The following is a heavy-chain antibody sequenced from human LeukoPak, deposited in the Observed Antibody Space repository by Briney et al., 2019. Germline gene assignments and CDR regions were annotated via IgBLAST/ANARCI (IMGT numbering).Heavy chain of an antibody. CDR1: RFTFSSYS. V-gene: IGHV3-21*01. J-gene: IGHJ4*02. CDR3: ARDAGGYSSGYFDY. Sequence: PGGSLRLSCAASRFTFSSYSMNWVRQAPGKGLEWVSSISSSSSYIYYADSVKGRFTISRDNAKNSLYLQMNSLRAEDTAVYYCARDAGGYSSGYFDYWGQGTLVTVSS. D-gene: IGHD6-19*01. CDR2: ISSSSSYI.